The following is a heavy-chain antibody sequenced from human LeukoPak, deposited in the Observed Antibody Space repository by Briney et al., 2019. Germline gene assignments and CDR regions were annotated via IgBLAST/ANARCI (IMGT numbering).Heavy chain of an antibody. CDR1: GFTFSSYW. V-gene: IGHV3-74*03. Sequence: GGSLRLSCAASGFTFSSYWVHWVRQAPGKGLVWFSRINSDGSSITYADSVKGRFTISRDNAKNTLYLQMNSLRVEDTAVYYCAREELVSGYQCDWWGQGPLDSVFS. D-gene: IGHD5-12*01. J-gene: IGHJ4*02. CDR2: INSDGSSI. CDR3: AREELVSGYQCDW.